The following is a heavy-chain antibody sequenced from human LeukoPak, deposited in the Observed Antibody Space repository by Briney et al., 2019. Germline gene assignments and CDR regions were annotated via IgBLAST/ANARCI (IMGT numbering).Heavy chain of an antibody. CDR3: ASLDGYCSGGSCYSPDYYGMDV. V-gene: IGHV1-69*17. D-gene: IGHD2-15*01. Sequence: SVKVSCKASGGTFSSYDISRVRQAPGQGLEWMGGIIPIFGIANYAQKFQGRVTITADKSTSTAYMELSSLRSEDTAVYYCASLDGYCSGGSCYSPDYYGMDVWGQGTTVTVSS. J-gene: IGHJ6*02. CDR1: GGTFSSYD. CDR2: IIPIFGIA.